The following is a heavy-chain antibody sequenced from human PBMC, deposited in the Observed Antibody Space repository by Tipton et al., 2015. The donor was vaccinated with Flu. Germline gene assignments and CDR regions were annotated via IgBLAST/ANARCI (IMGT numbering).Heavy chain of an antibody. J-gene: IGHJ2*01. Sequence: SLRLSCAASGFTFSTYGMHWVRQAPGKGLEWVAVISYDGSNKYYADSVKGRFTISRDNSKNTLYLQMNSLRAEDTAVYYCAKEPEGLLVRWCFDLWGRGTLVTVSS. V-gene: IGHV3-30*18. CDR3: AKEPEGLLVRWCFDL. D-gene: IGHD2-8*02. CDR2: ISYDGSNK. CDR1: GFTFSTYG.